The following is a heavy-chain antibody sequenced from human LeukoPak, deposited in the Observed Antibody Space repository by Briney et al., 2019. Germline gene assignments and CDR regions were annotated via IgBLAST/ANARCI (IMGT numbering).Heavy chain of an antibody. Sequence: ASVKVSCKASGYTFTSYGISWVRQAPGQGLEWMGWISAYNGNTNYAQKFQGRVTITADESTSTAYMELSSITSEDSAVYYCASKVITGTTQDQYFDSWGQGTLVTVSS. CDR2: ISAYNGNT. V-gene: IGHV1-18*01. D-gene: IGHD4-17*01. J-gene: IGHJ4*02. CDR3: ASKVITGTTQDQYFDS. CDR1: GYTFTSYG.